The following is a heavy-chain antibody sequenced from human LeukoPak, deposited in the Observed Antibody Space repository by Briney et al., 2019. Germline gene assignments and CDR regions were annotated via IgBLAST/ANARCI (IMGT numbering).Heavy chain of an antibody. CDR1: GGSFSGYY. V-gene: IGHV4-34*01. CDR3: ATPGELYYYYGMDV. CDR2: INHSGST. Sequence: SETLSLTCAVYGGSFSGYYWSWIRQPPGKGLEWIGEINHSGSTNYNPSLKSRVTISVDTSKNQFSLKLSSVTAADTAVYYCATPGELYYYYGMDVWGQGTTVTVSS. J-gene: IGHJ6*02. D-gene: IGHD3-10*01.